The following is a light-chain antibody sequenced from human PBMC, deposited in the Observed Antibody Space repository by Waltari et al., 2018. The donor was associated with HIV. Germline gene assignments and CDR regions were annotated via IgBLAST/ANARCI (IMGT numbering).Light chain of an antibody. J-gene: IGKJ1*01. Sequence: DIQMTQSPFTLSASVGDRVTITCRASQDISSYLAWYQQKPGKAPKLLIYKASYLESGVPSRFSGSGSGTEFTLTINSLQPDDFATYYCHQYTRYSPWTFGQGTKVDI. CDR3: HQYTRYSPWT. CDR1: QDISSY. CDR2: KAS. V-gene: IGKV1-5*03.